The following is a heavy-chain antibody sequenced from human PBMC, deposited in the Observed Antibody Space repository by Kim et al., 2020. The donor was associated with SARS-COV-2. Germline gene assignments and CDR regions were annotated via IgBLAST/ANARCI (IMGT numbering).Heavy chain of an antibody. J-gene: IGHJ3*02. Sequence: SVKGRFTISRDNSKNTLYLQMNSLRAEDTAVYYCAKGSYGSGSYRGAFDIWGQGTMVTVSS. V-gene: IGHV3-23*03. CDR3: AKGSYGSGSYRGAFDI. D-gene: IGHD3-10*01.